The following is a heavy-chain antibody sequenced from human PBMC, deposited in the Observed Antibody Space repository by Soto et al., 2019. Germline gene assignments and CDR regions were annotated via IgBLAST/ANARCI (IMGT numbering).Heavy chain of an antibody. CDR2: IWYDGSNK. V-gene: IGHV3-33*01. J-gene: IGHJ6*02. Sequence: PGGSLRLSCAASGFTFSSYGMHWVRQAPGKGLEGVAVIWYDGSNKYYADSVKGRFTISRDNSKNTLYLQMNSLRAEDTAVYYCARDRRYYGMDVWGQGTTVTVPS. CDR3: ARDRRYYGMDV. CDR1: GFTFSSYG.